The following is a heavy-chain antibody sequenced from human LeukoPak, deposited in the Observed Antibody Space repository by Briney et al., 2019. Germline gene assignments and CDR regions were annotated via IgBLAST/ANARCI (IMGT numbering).Heavy chain of an antibody. CDR3: ARRGYCSGGSCYWFDP. CDR2: INPNSGGT. D-gene: IGHD2-15*01. V-gene: IGHV1-2*02. CDR1: GYTFTGYY. Sequence: ASVKVSCKASGYTFTGYYMHWVRQAPGQGLEWMGWINPNSGGTNYAQKFQGRVTMTRDTSISTAYMELSRLRSDDTAVYYCARRGYCSGGSCYWFDPWGQGTLVTVSS. J-gene: IGHJ5*02.